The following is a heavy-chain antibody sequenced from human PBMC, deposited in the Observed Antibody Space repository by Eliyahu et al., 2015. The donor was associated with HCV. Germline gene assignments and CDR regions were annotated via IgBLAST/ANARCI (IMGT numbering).Heavy chain of an antibody. D-gene: IGHD5-12*01. CDR2: SYXSGGA. CDR1: GGSISSSSHY. J-gene: IGHJ4*02. Sequence: QLQLQESGPGLVKPSETLSLTCTVSGGSISSSSHYWGWIRQPPGKGLEGISNSYXSGGAXYNPSLKSRVTISVDTSKNQFSLKLRSVTAADTAVYYCARRPPYNGAYYFDSWGQGTLVTVSS. CDR3: ARRPPYNGAYYFDS. V-gene: IGHV4-39*01.